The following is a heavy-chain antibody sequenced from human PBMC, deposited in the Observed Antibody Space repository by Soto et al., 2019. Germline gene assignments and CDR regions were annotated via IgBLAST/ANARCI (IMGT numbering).Heavy chain of an antibody. CDR3: ARAYFYDDSGNYYLDY. CDR2: ITSSYTYI. J-gene: IGHJ4*02. V-gene: IGHV3-21*01. CDR1: GFTFSDYT. D-gene: IGHD3-22*01. Sequence: GGSLRLSCEVSGFTFSDYTLAWVRQAPGKGLEWVSPITSSYTYIYYADSVKGRFTISRDNAKGSLYLQMDSLRAEDTAVYYCARAYFYDDSGNYYLDYWGQGALVTVS.